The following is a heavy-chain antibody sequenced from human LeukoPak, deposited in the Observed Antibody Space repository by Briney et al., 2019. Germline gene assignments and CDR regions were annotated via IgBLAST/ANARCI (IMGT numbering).Heavy chain of an antibody. CDR2: IKKTGSET. CDR3: AREDGYCSGGNCYSYFDS. V-gene: IGHV3-7*01. J-gene: IGHJ4*02. D-gene: IGHD2-15*01. Sequence: GGSLRLSCAASGFTLSNAWMSWVRQAPGKGLEWVAYIKKTGSETYYVDSVKGRFTITRDNTRNSLFLQMYSLRAEDTAVYFCAREDGYCSGGNCYSYFDSWGQGTLVTVSS. CDR1: GFTLSNAW.